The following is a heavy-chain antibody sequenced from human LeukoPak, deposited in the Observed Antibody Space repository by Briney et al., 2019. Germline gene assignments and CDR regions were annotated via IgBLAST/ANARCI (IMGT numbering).Heavy chain of an antibody. V-gene: IGHV4-39*01. CDR1: GGSISSSNYY. CDR3: VRHRYGSGNYYNGNWFDP. Sequence: KPSETLSLTCTVSGGSISSSNYYWGWIRQPPGKGLEWIGSIYYSGITYYNPSLKSRLTMSVDTSKSQFSLKLSSVTAADTAVYYCVRHRYGSGNYYNGNWFDPWGQGTLVTVSS. D-gene: IGHD3-10*01. CDR2: IYYSGIT. J-gene: IGHJ5*02.